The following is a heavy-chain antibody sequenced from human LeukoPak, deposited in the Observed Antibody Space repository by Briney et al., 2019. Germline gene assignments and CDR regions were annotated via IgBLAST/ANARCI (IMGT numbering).Heavy chain of an antibody. Sequence: SETLSLTCAVYGGSFSGYYWSWIRQPPGKGLEWIGEINHSGSTNYNPSLKSRVTISVDTSKNQFSLKLSSVIAADTAVYYCARNKLGYCSGGSCSGFDPWGQGTLVTVSS. CDR3: ARNKLGYCSGGSCSGFDP. CDR2: INHSGST. J-gene: IGHJ5*02. V-gene: IGHV4-34*01. D-gene: IGHD2-15*01. CDR1: GGSFSGYY.